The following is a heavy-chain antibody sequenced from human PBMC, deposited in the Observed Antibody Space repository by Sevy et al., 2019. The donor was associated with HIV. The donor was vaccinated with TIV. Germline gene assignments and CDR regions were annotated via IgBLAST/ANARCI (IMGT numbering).Heavy chain of an antibody. CDR2: IIPIFATV. J-gene: IGHJ6*02. Sequence: ASVKVSCKASGGTFRQFPISWVRQAPGQGLEWMGGIIPIFATVNYAEKFQGRVTITADESTSTGYMELSSLRSEDTAIYFCARGDKGLDRPKFPPIYHYDLDVWGQGTTVTVSS. CDR1: GGTFRQFP. D-gene: IGHD2-2*03. CDR3: ARGDKGLDRPKFPPIYHYDLDV. V-gene: IGHV1-69*13.